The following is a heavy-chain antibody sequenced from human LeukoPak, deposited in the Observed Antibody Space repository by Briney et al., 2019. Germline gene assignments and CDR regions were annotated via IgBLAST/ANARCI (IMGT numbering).Heavy chain of an antibody. J-gene: IGHJ5*02. CDR2: ISAYNGNT. V-gene: IGHV1-18*01. CDR3: ATLGDFVAFTS. CDR1: GYTFTSYG. Sequence: VASVTVSCKASGYTFTSYGISWVRQAPGQGLEGMGWISAYNGNTNYAQKLQGRVTMTTDTSTSTAYMELRSLRSDDTAVYYCATLGDFVAFTSWGQGTLVTVSS. D-gene: IGHD1-26*01.